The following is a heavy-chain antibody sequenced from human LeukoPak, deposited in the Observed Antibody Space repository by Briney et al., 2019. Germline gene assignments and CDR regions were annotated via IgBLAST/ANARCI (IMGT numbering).Heavy chain of an antibody. CDR2: IYYSGST. V-gene: IGHV4-59*08. CDR1: GVSLSSYY. Sequence: SETLCLTCAVSGVSLSSYYWSWIRQPPGKGLEWIGYIYYSGSTNYNPSLKSRVTISVDTSKNQFSLKLSSVTAADTAVYYCAGRTGYMDPDDYWGQGTLVTVSS. CDR3: AGRTGYMDPDDY. J-gene: IGHJ4*02. D-gene: IGHD1-1*01.